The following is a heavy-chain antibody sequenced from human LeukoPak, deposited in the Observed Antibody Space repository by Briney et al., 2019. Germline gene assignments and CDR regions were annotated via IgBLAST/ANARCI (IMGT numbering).Heavy chain of an antibody. Sequence: SETLSLTCTVSGGSMSSSSYYWGWIRQTPGKGLEWIGNIYFAGTTNYNPSLKSRVTISADMSNNRFSLKLTSVTAADTAVCYCAGMRITVFRDGTEHYHHGLDVWGHGTTVIVS. V-gene: IGHV4-39*02. CDR3: AGMRITVFRDGTEHYHHGLDV. CDR2: IYFAGTT. J-gene: IGHJ6*02. CDR1: GGSMSSSSYY. D-gene: IGHD3-10*01.